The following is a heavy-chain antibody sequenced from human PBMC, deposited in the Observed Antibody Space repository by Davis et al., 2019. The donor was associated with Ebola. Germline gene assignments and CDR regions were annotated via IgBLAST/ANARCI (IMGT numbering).Heavy chain of an antibody. CDR2: INHRGST. CDR3: ARGGLWRYDSSGYYSY. D-gene: IGHD3-22*01. Sequence: GSLRLSCAVYGGSFSGYYWSWIRQPPGKGLEWIGEINHRGSTNYNPSLKSRVTISVDTSKNQFSLKLSSVTAADTAVYYCARGGLWRYDSSGYYSYWGQGTLVTVSS. J-gene: IGHJ4*02. CDR1: GGSFSGYY. V-gene: IGHV4-34*01.